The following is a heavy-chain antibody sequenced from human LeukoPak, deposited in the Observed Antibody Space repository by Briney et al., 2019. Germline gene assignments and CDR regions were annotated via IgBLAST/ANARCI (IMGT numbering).Heavy chain of an antibody. V-gene: IGHV1-2*02. CDR1: GYTFTGYY. J-gene: IGHJ4*02. Sequence: ASVKVSCKASGYTFTGYYMHWVRQAPGQGLEWMGWINPNSGGTNYAQKFQGRVTMTRDTSISTADMELSRLRSDDTAVYYCARKYYYDSSGYPYWGQGTLVTVSS. CDR3: ARKYYYDSSGYPY. CDR2: INPNSGGT. D-gene: IGHD3-22*01.